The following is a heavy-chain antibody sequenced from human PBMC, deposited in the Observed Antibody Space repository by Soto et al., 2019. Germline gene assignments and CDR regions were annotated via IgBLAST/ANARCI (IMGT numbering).Heavy chain of an antibody. V-gene: IGHV3-30-3*01. CDR3: AREWSSIWYGEIDY. CDR1: GFTFSSYA. J-gene: IGHJ4*02. D-gene: IGHD6-13*01. Sequence: QVQLVESGGGVVQPGRSLRLSCAASGFTFSSYAMHWVRQAPGKGLEWVAVISYDGSNKYYADSVKGRFTISRDNSKNTLYLQMNSLRAEDTAVYYCAREWSSIWYGEIDYWGRGTLVTVSS. CDR2: ISYDGSNK.